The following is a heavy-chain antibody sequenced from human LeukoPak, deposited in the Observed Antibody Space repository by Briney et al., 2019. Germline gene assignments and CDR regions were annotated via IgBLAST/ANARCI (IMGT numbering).Heavy chain of an antibody. CDR2: ISDSGSTA. J-gene: IGHJ4*02. Sequence: GGSLSLSLGASGFTFSNYAMSWVRQAPGKGLGWVSGISDSGSTAFYADSVKGRFTSSRDNPKSTLYLQMNSLRAEDTAVYYCAKDIQTWPRFPDYWGQGTLVTVSS. D-gene: IGHD5-12*01. CDR3: AKDIQTWPRFPDY. CDR1: GFTFSNYA. V-gene: IGHV3-23*01.